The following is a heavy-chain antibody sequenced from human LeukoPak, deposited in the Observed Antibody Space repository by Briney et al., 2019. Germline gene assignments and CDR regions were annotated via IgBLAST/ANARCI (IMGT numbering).Heavy chain of an antibody. CDR2: ISGSGGST. D-gene: IGHD5-24*01. Sequence: PGGSLRLSCAASGFTFSSYAMSWVRQAPGKGLEWVSAISGSGGSTYYADSVKSRFTISRDNSKNTLYLQMNSLRAEDTAVYYCANYQRWLQSPLDYWGQGTLVTVSS. CDR1: GFTFSSYA. V-gene: IGHV3-23*01. J-gene: IGHJ4*02. CDR3: ANYQRWLQSPLDY.